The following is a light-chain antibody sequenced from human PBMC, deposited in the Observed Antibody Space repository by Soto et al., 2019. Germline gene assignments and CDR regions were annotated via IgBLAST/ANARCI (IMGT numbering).Light chain of an antibody. V-gene: IGKV3-20*01. CDR1: QSVSSDH. CDR3: QQYGSSPT. CDR2: DAS. J-gene: IGKJ2*01. Sequence: EIVLTQSPGTLSLSPGARATLSCRASQSVSSDHLPWYQQKPGQAPRLLIYDASSKAPGIPDRFSGSGSATDFALTIIRLEREDFAVYYCQQYGSSPTFGQGTNVEIK.